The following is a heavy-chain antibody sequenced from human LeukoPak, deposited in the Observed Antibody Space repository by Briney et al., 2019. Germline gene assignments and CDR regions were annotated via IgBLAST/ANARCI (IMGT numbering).Heavy chain of an antibody. CDR1: GGSISSSYW. Sequence: SGTLSLTCAVSGGSISSSYWWSWVRQPPGKGLEWIGEVYHSGSTNYYPSLKSRVTISIEKSKNQFSLKLSSVTAADTAVYYCAGAYCGGDCYPGRAFDIWGQGTMVTVSS. D-gene: IGHD2-21*02. J-gene: IGHJ3*02. CDR3: AGAYCGGDCYPGRAFDI. CDR2: VYHSGST. V-gene: IGHV4-4*02.